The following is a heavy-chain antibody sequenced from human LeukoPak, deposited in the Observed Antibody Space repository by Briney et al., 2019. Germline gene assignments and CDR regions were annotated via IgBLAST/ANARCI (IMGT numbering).Heavy chain of an antibody. Sequence: ASVKVSCKASGYTFTSYYMHLVRQAPGQGLEWMGIINPSGGSTSYAQKFQGRVTMTRDTSTSTVYMELSSLRSEDTAVYYCARAEIVVVPPSNWSDPWRQGTLVTVSS. CDR3: ARAEIVVVPPSNWSDP. D-gene: IGHD2-2*01. V-gene: IGHV1-46*03. J-gene: IGHJ5*02. CDR2: INPSGGST. CDR1: GYTFTSYY.